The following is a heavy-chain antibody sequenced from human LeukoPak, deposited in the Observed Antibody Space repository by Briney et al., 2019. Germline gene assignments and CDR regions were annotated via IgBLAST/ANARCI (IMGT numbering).Heavy chain of an antibody. CDR2: INHSGST. V-gene: IGHV4-34*01. D-gene: IGHD3-22*01. Sequence: PSETLSLTCAVYGGSFSGYYWSWIRQPPGKGLEWIGEINHSGSTNYNPSLKSRVTISVDTSKNQFSLKLSSVTAADTAVYYCARSEDDSSGYYYATFDYWGQGTLVTVSS. CDR1: GGSFSGYY. J-gene: IGHJ4*02. CDR3: ARSEDDSSGYYYATFDY.